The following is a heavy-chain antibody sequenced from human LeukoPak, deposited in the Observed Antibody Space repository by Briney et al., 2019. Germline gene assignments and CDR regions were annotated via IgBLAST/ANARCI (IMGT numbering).Heavy chain of an antibody. CDR2: ISGSGGST. Sequence: QPGGPLRLSCAASGFTFSSYAMSWVRQAPGKGLEWVSAISGSGGSTYYADSVRGRFTISRDNSKNALYLQMNSLRAEDTAVYYCAKHDSDYYDSSGYYWSENYFDYWGQGTLVTVSS. CDR1: GFTFSSYA. J-gene: IGHJ4*02. CDR3: AKHDSDYYDSSGYYWSENYFDY. D-gene: IGHD3-22*01. V-gene: IGHV3-23*01.